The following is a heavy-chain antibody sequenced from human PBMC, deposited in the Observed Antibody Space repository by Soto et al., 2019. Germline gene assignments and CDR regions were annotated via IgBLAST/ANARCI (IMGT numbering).Heavy chain of an antibody. V-gene: IGHV1-46*03. CDR3: ARIFRRYCSSTSCYGDAFDI. CDR1: GYTFTSYY. Sequence: GASVKVSCKASGYTFTSYYMHWVRQAPGQGLEWMGIINPSGGSTSYAQKFQGRVTMTRDTSTSTVYMELSSLRSEDTAVYYCARIFRRYCSSTSCYGDAFDIWGQGTMVTVSS. D-gene: IGHD2-2*01. J-gene: IGHJ3*02. CDR2: INPSGGST.